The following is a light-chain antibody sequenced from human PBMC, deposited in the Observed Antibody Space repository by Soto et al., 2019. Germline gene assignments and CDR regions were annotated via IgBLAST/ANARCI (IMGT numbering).Light chain of an antibody. CDR1: DSNIGAGYD. CDR3: QSFDNSLSASI. Sequence: QSVLTQPPSASATPGQRVTISCSGSDSNIGAGYDVHWYQQFPGAAPKVLIYANTNRPSGVPDRFSGSKSGTSAFLAITGLQAEDEADYYCQSFDNSLSASIFGGGTKLTVL. J-gene: IGLJ2*01. V-gene: IGLV1-40*01. CDR2: ANT.